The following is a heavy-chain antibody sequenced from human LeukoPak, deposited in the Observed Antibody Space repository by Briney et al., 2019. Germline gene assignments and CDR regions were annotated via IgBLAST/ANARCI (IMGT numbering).Heavy chain of an antibody. V-gene: IGHV7-4-1*02. CDR1: GYTFTSYA. Sequence: ASVKVSCKASGYTFTSYAMNWVRQAPGQGLEWMGWINTNTGNPTYAQGFTGRFVFSSDTSASTAYLQISSLKAEDTAVYYCARAIAARHWFDPWGQGTLVTVSS. D-gene: IGHD6-6*01. CDR2: INTNTGNP. J-gene: IGHJ5*02. CDR3: ARAIAARHWFDP.